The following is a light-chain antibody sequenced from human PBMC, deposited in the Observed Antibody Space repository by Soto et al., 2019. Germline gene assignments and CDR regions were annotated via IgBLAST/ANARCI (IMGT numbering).Light chain of an antibody. CDR1: QSVLYSSNNKNY. CDR3: QQYYSTPIN. V-gene: IGKV4-1*01. J-gene: IGKJ5*01. Sequence: DIVMTQSPDSLAVSLGERATINCKYSQSVLYSSNNKNYLAWYQQKSGQPPKLIIYWASTREFGVPDRFSGSASTTDFTLTISSLQAEYVAVYYCQQYYSTPINFGQGTRLEIK. CDR2: WAS.